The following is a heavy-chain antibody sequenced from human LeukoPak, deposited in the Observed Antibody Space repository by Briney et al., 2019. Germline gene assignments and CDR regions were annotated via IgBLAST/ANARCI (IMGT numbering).Heavy chain of an antibody. CDR1: GFPFSSYW. Sequence: GGSLRLSCVASGFPFSSYWMTWVRQAPGKGLEWVANIKQDGSKKSYVDSVKGRFTISRDNAKNSLYLQMNSLRAEDTAVYYCARDFLHDFWSGYYTRYYFDYWGQGTLVTVSS. J-gene: IGHJ4*02. D-gene: IGHD3-3*01. V-gene: IGHV3-7*01. CDR3: ARDFLHDFWSGYYTRYYFDY. CDR2: IKQDGSKK.